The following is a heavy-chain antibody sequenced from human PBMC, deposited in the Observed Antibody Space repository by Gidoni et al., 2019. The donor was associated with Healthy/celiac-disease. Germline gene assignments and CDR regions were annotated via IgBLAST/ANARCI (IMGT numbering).Heavy chain of an antibody. V-gene: IGHV3-23*01. CDR3: ARGSGSGSYSQVYYYYGVDV. Sequence: EVLLLESGGGVVQPGGSLRLSCAASGFTFSSYAMSWVRQAPGKGLEWVSAISGSGGSTYSADSVKGRFTISRDNSKNTLYLQMNSLRAEDTAVYYCARGSGSGSYSQVYYYYGVDVWGQGTTVTVSS. CDR1: GFTFSSYA. CDR2: ISGSGGST. D-gene: IGHD3-10*01. J-gene: IGHJ6*02.